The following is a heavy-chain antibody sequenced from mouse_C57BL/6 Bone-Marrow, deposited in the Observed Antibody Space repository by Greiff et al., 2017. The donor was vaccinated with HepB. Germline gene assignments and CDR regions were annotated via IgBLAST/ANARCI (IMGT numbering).Heavy chain of an antibody. V-gene: IGHV1-85*01. J-gene: IGHJ1*03. CDR3: ARGGSRWYFDV. Sequence: QVQLKQSGPELVKPGASVKLSCKASGYTFTSYDINWVKQRPGQGLEGIGWIYPRDGSTKYNEKFKGKATLTVDTSSSTAYLELHSLISEDSAVHFCARGGSRWYFDVWGTAPTVTVSS. CDR2: IYPRDGST. CDR1: GYTFTSYD. D-gene: IGHD1-1*01.